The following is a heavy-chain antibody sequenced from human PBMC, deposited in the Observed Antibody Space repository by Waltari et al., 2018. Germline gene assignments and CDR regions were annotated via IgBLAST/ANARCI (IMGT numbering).Heavy chain of an antibody. CDR3: ARDGGEQRLVP. V-gene: IGHV3-21*06. D-gene: IGHD6-13*01. Sequence: EVQLVESGGGLVKPGGSLRLSCAASGFSFRTSTMHWVRQAPGKGLERVSSISSGSSYIYYADSVKVRFTISRDNTKNSLYLQMNSLRAEDTAVYYCARDGGEQRLVPWGQGTLVTVSS. J-gene: IGHJ4*02. CDR2: ISSGSSYI. CDR1: GFSFRTST.